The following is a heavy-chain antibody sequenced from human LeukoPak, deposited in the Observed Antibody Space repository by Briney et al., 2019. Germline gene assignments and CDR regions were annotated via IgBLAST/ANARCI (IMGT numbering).Heavy chain of an antibody. CDR1: GFTFSNYW. CDR3: ARRWDDAFDI. Sequence: GGSLRLSCAASGFTFSNYWMHRVRQAPGAGLVWVSRINSDGSSTTYADSVKGRLTISRDNAKDTLYLQMNSLRAEDTAVYYCARRWDDAFDIWGQGTMVTVSS. V-gene: IGHV3-74*01. CDR2: INSDGSST. J-gene: IGHJ3*02. D-gene: IGHD1-26*01.